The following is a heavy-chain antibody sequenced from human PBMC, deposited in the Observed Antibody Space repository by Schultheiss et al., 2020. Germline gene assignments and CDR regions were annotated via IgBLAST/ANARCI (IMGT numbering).Heavy chain of an antibody. D-gene: IGHD3-16*02. CDR2: ISSSSSYI. Sequence: GGSLRLSCAASGFTFSSYSMNWVRQAPGKGLEWVSSISSSSSYIYYADSVKGRFTISRDNAKNSLYLQMNSLRAEDTAVYYCARDGYDYVWGSYRYTKSYGMDVWGQGTTVTGYS. CDR3: ARDGYDYVWGSYRYTKSYGMDV. J-gene: IGHJ6*02. V-gene: IGHV3-21*01. CDR1: GFTFSSYS.